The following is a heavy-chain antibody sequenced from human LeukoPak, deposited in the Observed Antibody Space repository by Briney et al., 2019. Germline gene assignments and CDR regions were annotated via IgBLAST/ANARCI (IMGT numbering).Heavy chain of an antibody. V-gene: IGHV1-2*02. CDR2: INPNSGGT. CDR1: GYTFTGYY. CDR3: ARTSIAARRADFDY. Sequence: ASVKVSCKASGYTFTGYYMHWVRQAPGQGLEWMGWINPNSGGTNYAQKFQVRVTMTRDTPTSTAFMELSRLTSDDTAAYYCARTSIAARRADFDYWGQGTVVTVSS. D-gene: IGHD6-6*01. J-gene: IGHJ4*02.